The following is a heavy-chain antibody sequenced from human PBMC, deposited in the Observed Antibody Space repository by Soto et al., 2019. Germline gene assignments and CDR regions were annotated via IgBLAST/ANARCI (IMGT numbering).Heavy chain of an antibody. CDR1: GFIFKDYW. D-gene: IGHD3-10*01. V-gene: IGHV5-51*01. Sequence: PGESLKISCQGSGFIFKDYWIAWVRQMSGKGPEYMGMIYVDDSRTKYSPSFQGQVTISVDKSINTVYLQWSSLKASDTAMYYCARPRFGDYQPAFDSWGQGSLVTVSS. CDR3: ARPRFGDYQPAFDS. J-gene: IGHJ4*02. CDR2: IYVDDSRT.